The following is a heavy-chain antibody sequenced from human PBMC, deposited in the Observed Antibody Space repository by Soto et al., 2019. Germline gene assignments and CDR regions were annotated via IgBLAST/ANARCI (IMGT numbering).Heavy chain of an antibody. CDR3: ARLLANVDFVMDV. D-gene: IGHD2-8*01. Sequence: SQALSLTCAISGDSVSSNSAAWNWNRQSPSRGLEWLGRTYYRSKWYNDYAISVKSRITINSDTSKNQFSLQLDSVTPEDTAVYYCARLLANVDFVMDVWDQGTTVTVSS. CDR1: GDSVSSNSAA. J-gene: IGHJ6*02. V-gene: IGHV6-1*01. CDR2: TYYRSKWYN.